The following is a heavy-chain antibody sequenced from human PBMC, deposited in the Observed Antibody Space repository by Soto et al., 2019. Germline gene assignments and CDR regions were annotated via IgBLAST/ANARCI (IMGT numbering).Heavy chain of an antibody. V-gene: IGHV1-69*13. CDR1: GGTFSSYA. D-gene: IGHD2-15*01. CDR3: ARKIGYCSGGSCYSPFAI. Sequence: SVKVSCKASGGTFSSYAISWVRQAPGQGLEWMGGIIPIFGTANYAQKFQGRVTITADGSTSTAYMELSSLRSEDTAVYYCARKIGYCSGGSCYSPFAIWGQGTMVTVSS. CDR2: IIPIFGTA. J-gene: IGHJ3*02.